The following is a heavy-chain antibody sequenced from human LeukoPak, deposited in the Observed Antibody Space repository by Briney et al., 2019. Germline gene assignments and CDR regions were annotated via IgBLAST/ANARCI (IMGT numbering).Heavy chain of an antibody. CDR2: ISSSSSTI. CDR3: ARDRAGGDSSYYGRDV. V-gene: IGHV3-48*02. D-gene: IGHD2-8*02. J-gene: IGHJ6*02. Sequence: PGGSLRLSCAASGFTFSSSSMNWVRQAPGKGLEWVSCISSSSSTIYYADSVKGRFTISRDNAKNSLYLQMNSLRDEDTAVYYCARDRAGGDSSYYGRDVWGQGTTVTVSS. CDR1: GFTFSSSS.